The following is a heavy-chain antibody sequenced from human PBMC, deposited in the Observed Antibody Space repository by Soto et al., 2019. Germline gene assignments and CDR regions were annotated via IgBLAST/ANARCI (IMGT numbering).Heavy chain of an antibody. CDR1: GGSISSSSYY. J-gene: IGHJ4*02. V-gene: IGHV4-39*01. D-gene: IGHD3-10*01. CDR2: IYYSGST. Sequence: PSETLSLTCTVSGGSISSSSYYWGWIRQPPGKGLEWIGSIYYSGSTYYNPSLKSRVTISVDTSKNQFSLKLSSVTAADTAVYYCARRFYYYGSGIDYWGQGTLVTVSS. CDR3: ARRFYYYGSGIDY.